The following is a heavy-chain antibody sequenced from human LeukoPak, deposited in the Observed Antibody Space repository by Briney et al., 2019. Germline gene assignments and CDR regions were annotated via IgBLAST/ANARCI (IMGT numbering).Heavy chain of an antibody. CDR2: YYPNGST. V-gene: IGHV4-4*07. J-gene: IGHJ5*02. CDR1: GGSISGYY. CDR3: ARTTVTTLGLARFDP. Sequence: SETLSLTCTVSGGSISGYYWTWIRQPAGKGLEYIGRYYPNGSTNYNPSLKSRVTMSVDTSKNQFSLKLNSVTAADTAVYYCARTTVTTLGLARFDPWGQGTLVTVSS. D-gene: IGHD4-17*01.